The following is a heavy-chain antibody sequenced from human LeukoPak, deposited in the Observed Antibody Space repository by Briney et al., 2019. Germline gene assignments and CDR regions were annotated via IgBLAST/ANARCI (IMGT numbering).Heavy chain of an antibody. CDR2: INHSGST. J-gene: IGHJ4*02. Sequence: PSETLSLTCAVYGGSFSGYYWSWIRQPPGKGLEWIGEINHSGSTNYNPSLKSRVTISVDTSKNQFSLKLSSVTAADTAVYYCARVEGYSYGYYFDYWGQGTLVTVSS. CDR3: ARVEGYSYGYYFDY. D-gene: IGHD5-18*01. CDR1: GGSFSGYY. V-gene: IGHV4-34*01.